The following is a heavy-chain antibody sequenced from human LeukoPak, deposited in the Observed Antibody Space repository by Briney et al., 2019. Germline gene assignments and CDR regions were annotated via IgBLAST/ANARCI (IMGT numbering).Heavy chain of an antibody. J-gene: IGHJ4*02. V-gene: IGHV1-8*01. CDR3: ARFNDTLTGADY. Sequence: EASVKVSCKASGYTFTSYDINWVRQATGQGLEWMGWMNPNSGNTGYAQKFQGRVTMTRNTSISTAYMELSSLRSEDTAVYYCARFNDTLTGADYWGQGTLVTVSS. CDR1: GYTFTSYD. D-gene: IGHD3-9*01. CDR2: MNPNSGNT.